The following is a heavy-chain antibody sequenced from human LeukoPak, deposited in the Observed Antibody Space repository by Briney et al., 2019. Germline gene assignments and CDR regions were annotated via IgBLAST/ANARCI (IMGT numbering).Heavy chain of an antibody. CDR2: IYHSGST. D-gene: IGHD5-24*01. CDR1: GYSIGSGYY. J-gene: IGHJ4*02. Sequence: PSETLSLTCTVSGYSIGSGYYWGWIRQPPGKGLEWIGHIYHSGSTYYNPSLKSRVTISVDTSKNQFSLKLSSVTAADTAVYYCARGRRDGYNWYYFDYWGQGTLVTVSS. V-gene: IGHV4-38-2*02. CDR3: ARGRRDGYNWYYFDY.